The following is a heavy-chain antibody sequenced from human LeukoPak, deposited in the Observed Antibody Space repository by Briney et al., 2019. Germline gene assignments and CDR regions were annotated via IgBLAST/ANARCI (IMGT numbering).Heavy chain of an antibody. V-gene: IGHV3-30*02. J-gene: IGHJ3*01. CDR1: VFTLRIGG. CDR3: AKRAVYYEYSRAFDDPIDL. Sequence: GGSLRLLCALSVFTLRIGGIHWVRQAPGKGLEWVTFIRYDGSDKYYADSVRGRFTISRDNSKNTLFLQMNSLRFDDTAVYYSAKRAVYYEYSRAFDDPIDLWGQGTMVTVSS. D-gene: IGHD3-16*01. CDR2: IRYDGSDK.